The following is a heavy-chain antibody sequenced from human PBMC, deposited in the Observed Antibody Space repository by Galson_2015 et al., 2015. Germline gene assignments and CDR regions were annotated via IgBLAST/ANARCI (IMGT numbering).Heavy chain of an antibody. CDR2: INHRGST. CDR3: ARVGYKAGVFWQSFDY. CDR1: GGSFSGYY. V-gene: IGHV4-34*01. J-gene: IGHJ4*02. D-gene: IGHD3-9*01. Sequence: SETLSLTCAVYGGSFSGYYWSWIRQAPGKGLEWIGEINHRGSTNYNPSLKSRVTISVDTSKNQFSLKLSSVTAADTAVYYCARVGYKAGVFWQSFDYWGKGTLVTVPS.